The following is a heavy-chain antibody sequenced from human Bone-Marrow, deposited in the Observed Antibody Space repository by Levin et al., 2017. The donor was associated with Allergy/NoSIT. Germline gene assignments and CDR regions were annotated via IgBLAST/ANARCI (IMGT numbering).Heavy chain of an antibody. CDR1: GFTFSSYA. V-gene: IGHV3-23*01. CDR3: AKRRGTSYGDFDY. CDR2: ITGDGVYT. Sequence: ASVKVSCAASGFTFSSYAMSWVRQAPGKGLEWVSAITGDGVYTDYADSVTGRFTISRDSSKNTLYLQMNSLRAEDTAVYYCAKRRGTSYGDFDYWGQGTLVTVSS. D-gene: IGHD6-6*01. J-gene: IGHJ4*02.